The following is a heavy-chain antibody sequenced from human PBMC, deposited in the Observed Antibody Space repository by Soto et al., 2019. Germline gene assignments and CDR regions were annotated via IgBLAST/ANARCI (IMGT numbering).Heavy chain of an antibody. D-gene: IGHD3-10*01. J-gene: IGHJ5*02. CDR2: IYYSGST. Sequence: KASETRSLTCTVPGASISSYYWSWIRQPPGKGLEWIGYIYYSGSTSYNPSLKSRVTISVDTSKNQFSLKLSSVTAADTAVYYCARESRSYLGQADWFDPWGQGTLVTVSS. CDR3: ARESRSYLGQADWFDP. CDR1: GASISSYY. V-gene: IGHV4-59*01.